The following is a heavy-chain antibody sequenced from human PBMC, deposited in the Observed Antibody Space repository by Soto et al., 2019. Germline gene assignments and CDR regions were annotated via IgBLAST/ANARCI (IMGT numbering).Heavy chain of an antibody. V-gene: IGHV3-23*01. D-gene: IGHD6-19*01. J-gene: IGHJ4*02. Sequence: GGSLRLFCAASGFTFSSYAMSWVRQAPGKGLEWVSAISGSGGSTYYADSVKGRFTISRDNSKNTLYLQMNSLRAEDTAVYYCAKLPRYSSGWYVDYWGQGTLVTVSS. CDR3: AKLPRYSSGWYVDY. CDR2: ISGSGGST. CDR1: GFTFSSYA.